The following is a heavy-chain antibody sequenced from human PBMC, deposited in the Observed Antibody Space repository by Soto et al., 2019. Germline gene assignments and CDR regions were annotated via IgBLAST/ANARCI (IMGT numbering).Heavy chain of an antibody. CDR3: ARVYSGSYSDS. D-gene: IGHD1-26*01. CDR2: IFHSGST. Sequence: QVQLQESGPGLVKPSGTLSLTCAVSGGSIRSNNWWSWVRQPPGKGLEWIGEIFHSGSTNYNPSLKPRVTISVDKSKNQFSRKLSSVTAADTAVYYCARVYSGSYSDSWGQGTLVTVSS. V-gene: IGHV4-4*02. J-gene: IGHJ4*02. CDR1: GGSIRSNNW.